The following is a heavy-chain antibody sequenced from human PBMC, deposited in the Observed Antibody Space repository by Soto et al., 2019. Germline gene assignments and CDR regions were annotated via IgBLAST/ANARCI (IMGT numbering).Heavy chain of an antibody. V-gene: IGHV4-34*01. D-gene: IGHD1-20*01. CDR3: ARVRAAVTGTPYNWFDP. Sequence: PSETLSLTCAVYGGSFSGYYWSWIRQPPGKGLEWIGEINHSGSTNYNPSLKSRVTISVDTSKNQFSLKLSSVTAADTAVYYCARVRAAVTGTPYNWFDPWGQGTLVTVSS. J-gene: IGHJ5*02. CDR1: GGSFSGYY. CDR2: INHSGST.